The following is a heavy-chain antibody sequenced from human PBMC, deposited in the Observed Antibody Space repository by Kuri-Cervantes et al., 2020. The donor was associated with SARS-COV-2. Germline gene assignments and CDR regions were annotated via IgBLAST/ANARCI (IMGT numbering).Heavy chain of an antibody. CDR3: AKWDVIVVVAAPELHY. V-gene: IGHV3-23*01. CDR1: GFTFSTYA. CDR2: ISGSGGST. Sequence: GESLKISCAASGFTFSTYAMTWVRQAPGKGLEWVSAISGSGGSTYYADSVQGRFTTSRDNSKNTLYLQMNSLRAEDTAVYYCAKWDVIVVVAAPELHYWGQGTLVTVSS. J-gene: IGHJ4*02. D-gene: IGHD2-15*01.